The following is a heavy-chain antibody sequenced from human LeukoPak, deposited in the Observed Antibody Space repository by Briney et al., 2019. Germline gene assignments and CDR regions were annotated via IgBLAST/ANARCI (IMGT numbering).Heavy chain of an antibody. CDR1: GFTLSSYG. CDR3: AKEQGCGYPNFDY. D-gene: IGHD3-22*01. J-gene: IGHJ4*02. V-gene: IGHV3-30*18. CDR2: ISYDGSNK. Sequence: GRSLRLSCAASGFTLSSYGMHWVRQAPGKGLEWVAVISYDGSNKYYADSVKGRFTISRDNSKNTLYLQMNSLRAEDTAVYYCAKEQGCGYPNFDYWGQGTLITVSS.